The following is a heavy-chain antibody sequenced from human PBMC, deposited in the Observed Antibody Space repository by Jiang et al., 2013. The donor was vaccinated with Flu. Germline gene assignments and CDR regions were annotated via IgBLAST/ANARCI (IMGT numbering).Heavy chain of an antibody. CDR1: GFTFSSYA. V-gene: IGHV3-30*01. CDR2: ISYDGSNK. J-gene: IGHJ4*02. Sequence: SGGGVVQPGRSLRLSCAASGFTFSSYAMHWVRQAPGKGLEWVAVISYDGSNKYYADSVKGRFTISRDNSKNTLYLQMNSLRAEDTAVYYCARDYYYDSSGYTYYFDYWGQGTLVTVSS. D-gene: IGHD3-22*01. CDR3: ARDYYYDSSGYTYYFDY.